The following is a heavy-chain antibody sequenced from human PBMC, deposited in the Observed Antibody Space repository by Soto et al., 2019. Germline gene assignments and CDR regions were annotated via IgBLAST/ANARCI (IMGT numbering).Heavy chain of an antibody. J-gene: IGHJ4*02. CDR2: IIGSGGSA. Sequence: EVQLLESGGGSVQPGGSLRLSCAASGFTFSTYAMSWVRQGPGRGLEWVATIIGSGGSAYYTDSVKGRFTISRDNFESTLYLQMNSLRAEDTAVYHCAKDLSIAARPTFDYWGQGTLVSVSS. V-gene: IGHV3-23*01. D-gene: IGHD6-6*01. CDR1: GFTFSTYA. CDR3: AKDLSIAARPTFDY.